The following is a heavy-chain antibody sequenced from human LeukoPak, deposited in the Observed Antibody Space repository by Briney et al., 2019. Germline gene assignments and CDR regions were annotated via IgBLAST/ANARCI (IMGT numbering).Heavy chain of an antibody. J-gene: IGHJ5*02. D-gene: IGHD3-9*01. V-gene: IGHV1-24*01. CDR2: FDPEDGET. CDR3: ATVEYYDILTGYPYNWFDP. Sequence: ASVKVSCKVSGYTLTELSMHWVRQAPGKGLEWMGGFDPEDGETIYAQKFQGRVTVTEDTSTDTAYMELSSLRSEDTAVYYCATVEYYDILTGYPYNWFDPWGQGTLVTVSS. CDR1: GYTLTELS.